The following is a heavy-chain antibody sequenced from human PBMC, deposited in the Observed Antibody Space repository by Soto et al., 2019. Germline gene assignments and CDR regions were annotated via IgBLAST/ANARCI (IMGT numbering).Heavy chain of an antibody. D-gene: IGHD2-2*01. CDR1: GFTFSSYS. Sequence: PGGSLRLSCAASGFTFSSYSMNWVRQAPEKGLEWVSSISSSSSYIYYADSVKGRFTISRDNAKNSLYLQMNSLRAEDTAVYYCARGGMVVVVPAAMSYYYYYMDVWGKGTTVTVSS. V-gene: IGHV3-21*01. CDR3: ARGGMVVVVPAAMSYYYYYMDV. J-gene: IGHJ6*03. CDR2: ISSSSSYI.